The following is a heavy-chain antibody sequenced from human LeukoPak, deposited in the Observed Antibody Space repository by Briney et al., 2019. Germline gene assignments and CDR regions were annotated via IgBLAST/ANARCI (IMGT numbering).Heavy chain of an antibody. D-gene: IGHD3-9*01. CDR1: GYTFTSYG. CDR3: ARGFVRYFDWLPPSRFDP. CDR2: ISAYNGNT. Sequence: APVKVSCKASGYTFTSYGISWVRQAPGQGLEWMGWISAYNGNTNYAQKLQGRVTMTTDTSTSTAYMELRSLRSDDTAVYYCARGFVRYFDWLPPSRFDPWGQGTLVTVSS. J-gene: IGHJ5*02. V-gene: IGHV1-18*01.